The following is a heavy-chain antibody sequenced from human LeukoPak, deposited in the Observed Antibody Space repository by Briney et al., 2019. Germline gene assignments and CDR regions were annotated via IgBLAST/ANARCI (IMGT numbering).Heavy chain of an antibody. V-gene: IGHV3-66*01. CDR2: IYSGGST. CDR1: GFTVSSNY. J-gene: IGHJ6*02. CDR3: AKDIGWEVPGRYYGMDV. Sequence: PGGSLRLSCAASGFTVSSNYMSRVRQAPGKGLEWVSVIYSGGSTYYADSVKGRFTISRDNSKNTLYLQMNSLRAEDTAVYYCAKDIGWEVPGRYYGMDVWGQGTTVTVSS. D-gene: IGHD1-26*01.